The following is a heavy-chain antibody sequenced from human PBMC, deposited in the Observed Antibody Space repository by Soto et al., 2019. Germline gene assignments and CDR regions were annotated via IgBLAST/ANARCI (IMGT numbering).Heavy chain of an antibody. CDR1: GFTFSSYW. Sequence: DVQLVESGGGLGQPGGSLRLSCTASGFTFSSYWMHWVRQAPGEGLVCVSRINTDGSAMDYADSVKGRFTISRDNAKNTLYLQMNSLRAEDTAVYYCVRGSSAWIGVDYWGQGTLVTVSS. D-gene: IGHD6-19*01. V-gene: IGHV3-74*01. CDR3: VRGSSAWIGVDY. CDR2: INTDGSAM. J-gene: IGHJ4*02.